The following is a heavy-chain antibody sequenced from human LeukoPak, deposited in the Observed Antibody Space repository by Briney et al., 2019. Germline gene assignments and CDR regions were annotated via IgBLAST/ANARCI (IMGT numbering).Heavy chain of an antibody. D-gene: IGHD6-19*01. CDR2: ISASGST. CDR3: AKDIYSSGWYGFDP. Sequence: GGSLRLSCAASGFTFSTYAMSWVRQAPGKGLEWVSAISASGSTYYADSVKGRLTISRDNSKNTLHVQMNSLRAEDTAVYYCAKDIYSSGWYGFDPWGQGTLVTVSS. J-gene: IGHJ5*02. CDR1: GFTFSTYA. V-gene: IGHV3-23*01.